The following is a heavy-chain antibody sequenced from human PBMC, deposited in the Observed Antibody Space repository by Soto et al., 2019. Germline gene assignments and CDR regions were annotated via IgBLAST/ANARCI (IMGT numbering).Heavy chain of an antibody. J-gene: IGHJ5*02. D-gene: IGHD4-17*01. CDR1: GFSFQNFC. Sequence: PGGSPRLSCKNPGFSFQNFCKKWVRPAPGRGLVWCASISASGPSFYYADSPGGRFPTSRDNANNSVSLLMKRLRHEDTAIFYCARDWRDLGDFSWFDPGGKGTLVTFP. V-gene: IGHV3-21*01. CDR3: ARDWRDLGDFSWFDP. CDR2: ISASGPSF.